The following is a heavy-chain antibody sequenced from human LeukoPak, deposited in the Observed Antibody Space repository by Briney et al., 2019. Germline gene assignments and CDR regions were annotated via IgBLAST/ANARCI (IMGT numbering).Heavy chain of an antibody. J-gene: IGHJ6*02. V-gene: IGHV3-30*18. Sequence: SGGSLRLSCAPSGFTFSSYGMHWVRQAPDKGLEWVAVISYDGSNKYCADSVKGRFTISRDNSKNTLYLQMNSLRAEDTAVYYCAKGPRNGMDVWGQGTTVTVSS. CDR2: ISYDGSNK. CDR3: AKGPRNGMDV. CDR1: GFTFSSYG.